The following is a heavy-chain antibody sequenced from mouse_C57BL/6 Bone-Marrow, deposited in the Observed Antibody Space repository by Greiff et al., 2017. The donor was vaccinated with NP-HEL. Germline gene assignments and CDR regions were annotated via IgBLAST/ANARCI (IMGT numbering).Heavy chain of an antibody. Sequence: VQGVESGPGLVQPSQSLSITCTVSGFSLTSYGVHWVRQSPGKGLEWLGVIWSGGSTDYNAAFISRLSISKDNSKSQVFFKMNSLQADDTAIYYCASLYYYGSDAMDYWGQGTSVTVSS. CDR2: IWSGGST. V-gene: IGHV2-2*01. J-gene: IGHJ4*01. CDR1: GFSLTSYG. D-gene: IGHD1-1*01. CDR3: ASLYYYGSDAMDY.